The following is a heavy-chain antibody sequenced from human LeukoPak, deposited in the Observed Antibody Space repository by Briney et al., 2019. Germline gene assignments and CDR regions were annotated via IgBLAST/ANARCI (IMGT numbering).Heavy chain of an antibody. V-gene: IGHV3-74*01. CDR3: ATDRGFASFDY. D-gene: IGHD3-3*01. CDR2: INSDGSST. CDR1: GFTFSSYW. J-gene: IGHJ4*02. Sequence: TGGSLRLSCAASGFTFSSYWMHWVRQAPGKGLVWVSRINSDGSSTSYADSVKGRFTISRDNAKNTLYLQMNSLRAEDTAVYYCATDRGFASFDYWGQGTLVTVSS.